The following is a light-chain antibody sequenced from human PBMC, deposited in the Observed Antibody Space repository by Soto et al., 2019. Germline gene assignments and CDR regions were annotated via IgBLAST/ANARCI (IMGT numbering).Light chain of an antibody. Sequence: AIRMTQSPSSFSASPGARVTITCRASQGISSYLAWYQQKPGKAPKLLIYAASTLQSGVPSRFSGSGSGTDFTITISCRLVEDFATYYCQQYYSYPPKFGGGTKVEIK. CDR3: QQYYSYPPK. J-gene: IGKJ4*02. CDR1: QGISSY. CDR2: AAS. V-gene: IGKV1-8*01.